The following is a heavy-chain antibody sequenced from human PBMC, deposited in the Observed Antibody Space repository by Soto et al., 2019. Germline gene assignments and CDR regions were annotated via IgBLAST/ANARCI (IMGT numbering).Heavy chain of an antibody. D-gene: IGHD3-3*01. CDR3: ATRITVFGLLIPPFDP. J-gene: IGHJ5*02. V-gene: IGHV4-4*02. CDR1: GGSISSSNW. CDR2: IYHTGGT. Sequence: KPSETLSLTCAVSGGSISSSNWWSWVRQPPGKGLEWIGEIYHTGGTHYNPSLKSRVTMSVDTSKNQFSLRLSSVTAADTAIYYCATRITVFGLLIPPFDPWGQGTQVTVSS.